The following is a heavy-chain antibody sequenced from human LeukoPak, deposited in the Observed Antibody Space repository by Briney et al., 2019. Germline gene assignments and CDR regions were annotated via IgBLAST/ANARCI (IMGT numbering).Heavy chain of an antibody. CDR1: GFPFSDYY. CDR2: ISGGSHI. CDR3: ARGFDCSSACCYCMDL. J-gene: IGHJ6*02. V-gene: IGHV3-11*01. Sequence: GGSLRLSCAASGFPFSDYYMSWIRQAPGKGLECVSYISGGSHIYYADSVKGRFTISRDNAKNSLFLQMTSLRAEDTAVYYCARGFDCSSACCYCMDLWGQGTTVTVSS. D-gene: IGHD2-2*01.